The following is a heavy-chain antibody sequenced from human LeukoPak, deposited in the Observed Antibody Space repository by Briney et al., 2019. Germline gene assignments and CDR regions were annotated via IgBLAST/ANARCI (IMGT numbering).Heavy chain of an antibody. CDR1: GYTFTNYG. D-gene: IGHD1-26*01. Sequence: ASVKVSCKASGYTFTNYGISWVRQAPGQGLEWMGWVSAYRGSTNYAQKLQGRVTMTTDTSTSTAYMELRSLRSDDTAVYFCARDGAIMGAHAYDYWGQGTLVTVPS. CDR2: VSAYRGST. J-gene: IGHJ4*02. V-gene: IGHV1-18*01. CDR3: ARDGAIMGAHAYDY.